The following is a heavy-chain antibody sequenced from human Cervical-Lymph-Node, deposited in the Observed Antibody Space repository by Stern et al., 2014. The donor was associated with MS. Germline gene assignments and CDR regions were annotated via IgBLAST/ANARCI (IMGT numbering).Heavy chain of an antibody. CDR2: IDWDDDK. CDR1: GFSLDITGMG. J-gene: IGHJ6*02. V-gene: IGHV2-70*01. Sequence: ESGPALVKPTQTLTLTCAFSGFSLDITGMGVSWIRQPPGKALEGLALIDWDDDKYYSTSLKTRLTVSKDTSKNQVVLTMTNVDPVDTATYYCARTLAATGTAYFYAMDVWGQGTTVTVSS. D-gene: IGHD6-13*01. CDR3: ARTLAATGTAYFYAMDV.